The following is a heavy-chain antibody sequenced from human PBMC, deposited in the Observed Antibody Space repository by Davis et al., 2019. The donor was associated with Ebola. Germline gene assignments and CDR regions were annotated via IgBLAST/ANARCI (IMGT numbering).Heavy chain of an antibody. J-gene: IGHJ4*02. D-gene: IGHD3-10*01. CDR1: GGSITTNFYN. V-gene: IGHV4-39*01. Sequence: GSLRLSCTVSGGSITTNFYNWGWIRQPPGKGLEWIASIYYSGSTYYNPSLKSRVTISVDTSKNQFSLKLSSVTAADTAVYYCARPDGAGSDYWGQGTLVTVSS. CDR3: ARPDGAGSDY. CDR2: IYYSGST.